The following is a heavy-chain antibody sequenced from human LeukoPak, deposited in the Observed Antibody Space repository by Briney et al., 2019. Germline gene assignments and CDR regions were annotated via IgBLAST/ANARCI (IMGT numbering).Heavy chain of an antibody. D-gene: IGHD6-19*01. V-gene: IGHV3-30*04. CDR1: GFIFSNYA. CDR2: ISYDGSNK. J-gene: IGHJ4*02. CDR3: ALNRGSGWYFHY. Sequence: GGSLRLSCAASGFIFSNYAMHWVRQAPGKGLEWVAVISYDGSNKYADSVKGRFTTSRGNSKDTLYLEMNSLRPEDTAVYYCALNRGSGWYFHYWGQGTLVTVSS.